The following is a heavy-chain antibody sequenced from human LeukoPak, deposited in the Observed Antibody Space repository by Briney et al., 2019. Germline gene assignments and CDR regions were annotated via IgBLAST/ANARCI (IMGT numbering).Heavy chain of an antibody. Sequence: RTGGSLRLSCRVSGLIVSREWMHWVRQAPGEGLVWVARSNEDGSFTGYADSVEGRFTISKDNAKNTLYLQMNSLRADDTAVYYCATFGTAWRNSYWGPGTLVTVSS. J-gene: IGHJ4*02. CDR1: GLIVSREW. D-gene: IGHD3-16*01. V-gene: IGHV3-74*01. CDR2: SNEDGSFT. CDR3: ATFGTAWRNSY.